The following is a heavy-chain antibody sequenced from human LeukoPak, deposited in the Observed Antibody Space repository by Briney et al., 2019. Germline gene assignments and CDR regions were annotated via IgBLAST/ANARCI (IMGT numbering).Heavy chain of an antibody. CDR1: GFTFSSYS. Sequence: GGSLRLSCAASGFTFSSYSMNWVRQAPGKGLEWVSSISSSSYIYYADSVKGRFTISRDNAKNSLYLQMNSLRAEDTAVYYCARPYYGGAPFDYWGQGILVTVSS. V-gene: IGHV3-21*01. CDR3: ARPYYGGAPFDY. CDR2: ISSSSYI. D-gene: IGHD4-23*01. J-gene: IGHJ4*02.